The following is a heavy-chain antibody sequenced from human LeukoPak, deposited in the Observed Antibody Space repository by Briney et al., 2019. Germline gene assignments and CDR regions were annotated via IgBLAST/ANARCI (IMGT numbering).Heavy chain of an antibody. Sequence: PGGSLRLSCAASGFTFYTYAMTWVRQAPGKGLEWVSSISGSGDNTYYADSVKGRFTVSRDNSKNTLYLQMSSLRAEDTAVFYCAKTLGVYGDYDSYFDYWSQGTLVTVSS. CDR1: GFTFYTYA. J-gene: IGHJ4*02. CDR3: AKTLGVYGDYDSYFDY. D-gene: IGHD4-17*01. CDR2: ISGSGDNT. V-gene: IGHV3-23*01.